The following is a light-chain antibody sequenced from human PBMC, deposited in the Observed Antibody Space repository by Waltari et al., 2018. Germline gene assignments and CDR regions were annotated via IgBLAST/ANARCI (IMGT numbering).Light chain of an antibody. CDR2: EVS. V-gene: IGKV2D-29*02. CDR3: MQSIQLRS. CDR1: QSLLHSDGKTY. J-gene: IGKJ1*01. Sequence: DIVMTQTPLSLSVTPGQPASISCKSSQSLLHSDGKTYFYWYLQKPGQSPQLLIYEVSILFSGVPDRFSGSVSGTDFTLKISRVEAEDVVVYYCMQSIQLRSFVQGTKVEI.